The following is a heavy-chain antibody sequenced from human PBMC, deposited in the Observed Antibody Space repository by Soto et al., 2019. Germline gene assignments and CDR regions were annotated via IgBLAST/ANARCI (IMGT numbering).Heavy chain of an antibody. J-gene: IGHJ4*02. CDR1: GFSFNNAW. CDR3: TTVVGDYDAYFDY. Sequence: GGSLRLSCAASGFSFNNAWMNWVRQAPGKGLEWVGRVKSKADGGTTDYATPVKGRFTISRDNSKNTLYLQMNSLKTEDTAVYYCTTVVGDYDAYFDYWGQGTLVTVSS. D-gene: IGHD4-17*01. V-gene: IGHV3-15*07. CDR2: VKSKADGGTT.